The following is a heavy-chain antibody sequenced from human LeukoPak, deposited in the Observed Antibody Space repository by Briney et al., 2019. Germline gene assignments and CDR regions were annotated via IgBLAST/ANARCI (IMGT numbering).Heavy chain of an antibody. Sequence: ASVKVSCKASGYTFTSYAMHWVRQAPGQRLEWMGWINAGNGNTKYSQKFQGRVTITADESTSTAYMELSSLRSEDTAVYYCARGGVGSSGYPDYWGQGTLVTVSS. V-gene: IGHV1-3*01. D-gene: IGHD3-22*01. CDR1: GYTFTSYA. CDR3: ARGGVGSSGYPDY. CDR2: INAGNGNT. J-gene: IGHJ4*02.